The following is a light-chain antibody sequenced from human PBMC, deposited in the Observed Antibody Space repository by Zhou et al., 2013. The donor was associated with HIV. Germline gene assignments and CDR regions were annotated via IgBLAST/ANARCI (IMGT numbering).Light chain of an antibody. CDR2: AAS. CDR3: QQYNSYST. CDR1: QSISNW. J-gene: IGKJ2*01. V-gene: IGKV1-5*01. Sequence: DIQMTQSPSTLSASVGDRVTITCRASQSISNWLAWYQQKPGKAPKLLIYAASSLQGGVPSRFSGSGYGTDFTLTISSLQPDDFATYYCQQYNSYSTFGQGTKLEIK.